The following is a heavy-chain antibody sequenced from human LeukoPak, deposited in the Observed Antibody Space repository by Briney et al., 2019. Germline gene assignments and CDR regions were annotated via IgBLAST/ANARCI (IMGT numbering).Heavy chain of an antibody. CDR1: GGSFSGYY. CDR3: ARGYNWNYGWDP. J-gene: IGHJ5*02. D-gene: IGHD1-7*01. CDR2: INHSGST. Sequence: DPSETLSLTCAVYGGSFSGYYWSWIRQPPGKGLEWIGEINHSGSTNYDPSLKSRVTISVDTSKNQFSLKLSSVTAADTAVYYCARGYNWNYGWDPWGQGTLVTVSS. V-gene: IGHV4-34*01.